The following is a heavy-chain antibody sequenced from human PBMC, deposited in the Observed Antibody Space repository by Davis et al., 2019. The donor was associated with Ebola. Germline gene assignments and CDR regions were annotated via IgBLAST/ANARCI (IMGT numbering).Heavy chain of an antibody. Sequence: GESLKISCKGSGYRFSSYWIAWVRQMPGKGPEWMGVIYPGDSDTRYSPSFEGQVTISVDRSITTAHLQWSSLKASDAAIYYCARQASLYGAIDYWGQGTLVTVSS. V-gene: IGHV5-51*01. D-gene: IGHD4/OR15-4a*01. CDR1: GYRFSSYW. J-gene: IGHJ4*02. CDR3: ARQASLYGAIDY. CDR2: IYPGDSDT.